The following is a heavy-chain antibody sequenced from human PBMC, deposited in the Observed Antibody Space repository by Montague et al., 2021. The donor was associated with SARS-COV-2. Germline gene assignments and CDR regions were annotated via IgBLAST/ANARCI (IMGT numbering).Heavy chain of an antibody. Sequence: SETLSLTCTDSGGSVSSGSYYWSWIRQPPGKGLEWIGYIYYSGSTNYNPSLKSRVTISVDTSKNQFPLKLSSVTAADTAVYYCARERLGYYDTSSYYIFDYWGQGTLVTVSS. CDR3: ARERLGYYDTSSYYIFDY. CDR2: IYYSGST. J-gene: IGHJ4*02. D-gene: IGHD3-22*01. V-gene: IGHV4-61*01. CDR1: GGSVSSGSYY.